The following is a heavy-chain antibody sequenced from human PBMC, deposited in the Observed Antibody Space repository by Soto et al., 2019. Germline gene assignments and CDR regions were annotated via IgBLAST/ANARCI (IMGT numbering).Heavy chain of an antibody. D-gene: IGHD3-10*01. J-gene: IGHJ5*02. CDR1: GFTFSSYA. CDR2: ISYDGSNK. V-gene: IGHV3-30-3*01. Sequence: GGSLRLSCAASGFTFSSYAMHWVRQAPGKGLEWVAVISYDGSNKYYADSVKGRFTISRDNSKNTLYLQMNSLRAEDTAVYYCAREREYFGIFMVRGVIPWFDPWGQGTLVTVSS. CDR3: AREREYFGIFMVRGVIPWFDP.